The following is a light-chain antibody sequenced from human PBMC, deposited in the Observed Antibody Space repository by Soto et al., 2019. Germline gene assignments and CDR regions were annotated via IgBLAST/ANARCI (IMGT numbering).Light chain of an antibody. CDR3: QQDCYSPLP. Sequence: EIVLTQSPGTLSLSPGERATLSCRSSQSVSSNYLAWYQQKPGQAPRFLISVASSRATGIPERFSGSGSGADFNLTNSRLEPEAVVEDYCQQDCYSPLPSGGGTKVEIK. CDR2: VAS. CDR1: QSVSSNY. V-gene: IGKV3-20*01. J-gene: IGKJ4*01.